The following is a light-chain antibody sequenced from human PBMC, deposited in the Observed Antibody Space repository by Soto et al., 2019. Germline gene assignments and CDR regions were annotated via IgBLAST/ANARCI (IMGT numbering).Light chain of an antibody. CDR3: QQFHTYPVT. CDR2: DAS. V-gene: IGKV1-13*02. CDR1: QGISGA. J-gene: IGKJ5*01. Sequence: AIRLTQSPSSLYDCVGDRVTITCRASQGISGALAWYQQKPGRPPTLLIYDASSLESGVPSRFSGSESGTVFTLTISSLQAEDFATYYCQQFHTYPVTSAQRARLEI.